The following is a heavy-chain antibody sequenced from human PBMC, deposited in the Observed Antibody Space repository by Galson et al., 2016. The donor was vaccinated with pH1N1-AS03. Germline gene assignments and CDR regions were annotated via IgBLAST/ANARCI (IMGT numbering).Heavy chain of an antibody. CDR1: GYTFTGYY. CDR2: INPNSGGT. J-gene: IGHJ6*02. Sequence: SVKVSCKASGYTFTGYYIQWMRQAPGQGLEWMGWINPNSGGTNYAQKFHGRVTMTRDTSISTAYMELNRLKSDDTAVYYCSRDHRGHCSSATCATTYYFGMDVWGQGTTVIVSS. V-gene: IGHV1-2*02. CDR3: SRDHRGHCSSATCATTYYFGMDV. D-gene: IGHD1-26*01.